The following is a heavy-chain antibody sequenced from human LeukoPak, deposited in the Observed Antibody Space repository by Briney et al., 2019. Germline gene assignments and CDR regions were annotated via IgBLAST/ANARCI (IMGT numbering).Heavy chain of an antibody. CDR3: ARAPHDIVVVVAATHASGMDV. Sequence: GGSLRLSCAASGFTFSSYAMSWVRQAPGKGLEWVSGISGSGDNTYYADSVKGRFTISRDNSKNTLYVQVNSLRAEDTAVYYCARAPHDIVVVVAATHASGMDVWGQGTTVTVSS. D-gene: IGHD2-15*01. V-gene: IGHV3-23*01. CDR2: ISGSGDNT. CDR1: GFTFSSYA. J-gene: IGHJ6*02.